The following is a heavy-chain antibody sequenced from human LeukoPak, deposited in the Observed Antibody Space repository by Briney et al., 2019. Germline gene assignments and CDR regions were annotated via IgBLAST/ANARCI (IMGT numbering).Heavy chain of an antibody. Sequence: SETLSLTCTVSGGSISSYYWSWIRQPPGKGLEWIGYIYHSGSTYYNPSLKSRVTISVDRSKNQFSLKLSSVTAADTAVYYCARAPTVTAHDAFDIWGQGTMVTVSS. V-gene: IGHV4-59*12. CDR3: ARAPTVTAHDAFDI. CDR1: GGSISSYY. D-gene: IGHD4-17*01. CDR2: IYHSGST. J-gene: IGHJ3*02.